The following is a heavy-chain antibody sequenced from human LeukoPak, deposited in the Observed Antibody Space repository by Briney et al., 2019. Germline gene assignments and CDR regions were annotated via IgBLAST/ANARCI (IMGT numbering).Heavy chain of an antibody. J-gene: IGHJ4*02. V-gene: IGHV4-4*07. CDR3: ARDRPGYDILTGYYTFIDY. CDR1: GGSISSYY. D-gene: IGHD3-9*01. Sequence: SETLSLTCTVSGGSISSYYWSWIRQPAGKGLEWIGRIYTSGSTNYNPSLKSRVTMSVDTSKNQFSLKLSSVTAADTAVYYCARDRPGYDILTGYYTFIDYWGQGTLVTVSS. CDR2: IYTSGST.